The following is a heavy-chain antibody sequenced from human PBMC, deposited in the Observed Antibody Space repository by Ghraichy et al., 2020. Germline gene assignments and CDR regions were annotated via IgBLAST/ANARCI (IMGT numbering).Heavy chain of an antibody. D-gene: IGHD2-21*01. J-gene: IGHJ5*02. V-gene: IGHV4-34*01. CDR2: INHGGTT. CDR3: ARAYRCGGGRCTTWDS. Sequence: SETLSLTCAVYGGSFSGYCWSWVRQPPGTGLEWMGNINHGGTTDYNPYLKRRVTMSLDTYENKFSLKLTSETAADTALYFCARAYRCGGGRCTTWDSWGQGTLVTVSS. CDR1: GGSFSGYC.